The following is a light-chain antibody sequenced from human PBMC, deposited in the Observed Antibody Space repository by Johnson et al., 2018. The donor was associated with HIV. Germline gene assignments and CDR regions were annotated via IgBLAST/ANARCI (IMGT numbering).Light chain of an antibody. Sequence: QSLLTQPPSVSAAPGQKVTISCSVSSSNIGNNYVSWYQQLPGTAPKLLIYENNKRPSGIPDRFSGSKSGASATLGITGLQTGDEADYYCGTWDSSLSEGVFGTGTKCTVL. CDR3: GTWDSSLSEGV. J-gene: IGLJ1*01. CDR2: ENN. V-gene: IGLV1-51*02. CDR1: SSNIGNNY.